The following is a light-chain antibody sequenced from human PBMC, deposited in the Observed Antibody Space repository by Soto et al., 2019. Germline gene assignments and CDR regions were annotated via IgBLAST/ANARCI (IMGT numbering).Light chain of an antibody. CDR3: QQRSNWHPIT. J-gene: IGKJ5*01. CDR1: QSVSSY. V-gene: IGKV3-11*01. CDR2: DAS. Sequence: EIALTHSPGTLTLSPGERATLSCRASQSVSSYLAWYQQKPGQAPRLLVYDASNRATGIPARFSGSGSGTDFTLTISSLEHEDFAVYYCQQRSNWHPITFGQGTRLEIK.